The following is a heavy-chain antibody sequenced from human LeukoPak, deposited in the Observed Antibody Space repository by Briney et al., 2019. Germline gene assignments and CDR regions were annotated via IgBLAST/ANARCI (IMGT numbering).Heavy chain of an antibody. Sequence: SETLSLTCTVSGVSISRYFWSWIRQPPGKGLEWIGYVHYSGTTNYSPSLESRVTISVDTSKNQFSLKLSSVTAADTAVYYCARDLSGRSWFDPWGQGTLVTVSS. D-gene: IGHD3-10*01. V-gene: IGHV4-59*01. CDR1: GVSISRYF. CDR2: VHYSGTT. CDR3: ARDLSGRSWFDP. J-gene: IGHJ5*02.